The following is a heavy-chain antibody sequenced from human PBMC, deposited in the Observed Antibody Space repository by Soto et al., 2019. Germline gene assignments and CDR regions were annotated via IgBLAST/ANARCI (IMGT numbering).Heavy chain of an antibody. CDR2: IIPIFGTA. CDR3: ARDETSGQHPYYGMDV. V-gene: IGHV1-69*01. Sequence: QVQLVQSGAEVKNPGSSVKVSCKASGGTFSSYAISWVRQAPGQGLEWMGGIIPIFGTANYAQKFQGRVTITADESTSTAYMELSSLRSEDTAVSYCARDETSGQHPYYGMDVWGQGTTVTVSS. D-gene: IGHD3-10*01. CDR1: GGTFSSYA. J-gene: IGHJ6*02.